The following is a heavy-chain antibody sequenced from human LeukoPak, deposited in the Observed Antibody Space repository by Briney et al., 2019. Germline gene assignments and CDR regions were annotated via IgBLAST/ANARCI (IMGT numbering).Heavy chain of an antibody. J-gene: IGHJ4*02. V-gene: IGHV3-48*01. D-gene: IGHD3-3*01. Sequence: GGSLRLSCAGSGFTFSSYSMSWVRQAPGKGLEWVSYISRSSSNIYYANSVKGRFTISRDNGESSLFLQMNSLRAEDTAVYYCARGNYDFWSDYNGAFDCWGQGTLVTVSS. CDR2: ISRSSSNI. CDR3: ARGNYDFWSDYNGAFDC. CDR1: GFTFSSYS.